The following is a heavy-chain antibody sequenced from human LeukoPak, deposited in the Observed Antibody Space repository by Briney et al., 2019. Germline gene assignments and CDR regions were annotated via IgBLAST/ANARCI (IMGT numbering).Heavy chain of an antibody. J-gene: IGHJ4*02. CDR2: INQGGSVK. CDR3: ARFGYSGWSLEY. CDR1: GFSFRDFW. Sequence: PGGSLRLSCAASGFSFRDFWMTWVRQAPGKGLEWVANINQGGSVKYYVDSVKGRFTISRVDAESSLYVQMNSLRDEDTAVYYCARFGYSGWSLEYWGQGTLVTVSS. D-gene: IGHD5-12*01. V-gene: IGHV3-7*01.